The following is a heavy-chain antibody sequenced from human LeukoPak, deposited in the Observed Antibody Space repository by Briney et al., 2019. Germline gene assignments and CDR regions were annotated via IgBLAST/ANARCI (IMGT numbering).Heavy chain of an antibody. V-gene: IGHV4-4*02. J-gene: IGHJ3*02. CDR3: ARGYFWYSSSNAFDI. Sequence: SETLSLTCAVSGGSISSSNWWSWVRQPPGKGLEWIGEIYHSGSTNYNPSLKSRVTISVDKSKNQFSLKLSSGTAADTAVYYCARGYFWYSSSNAFDIWGQGTMVTVSS. D-gene: IGHD6-6*01. CDR1: GGSISSSNW. CDR2: IYHSGST.